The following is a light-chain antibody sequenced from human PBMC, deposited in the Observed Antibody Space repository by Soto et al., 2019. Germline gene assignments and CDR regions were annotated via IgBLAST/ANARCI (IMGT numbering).Light chain of an antibody. CDR3: CSYAGSTTLM. V-gene: IGLV2-23*01. CDR2: EGS. Sequence: QSVLTQPASVSGSPGQSITISCTGTSSDVGSYNLVSWYQQYPGKAPKLMIYEGSQRPSGVSHRFSGSKSGNTASLTISGLQAEDEADYYCCSYAGSTTLMFGGGTKLTVL. CDR1: SSDVGSYNL. J-gene: IGLJ3*02.